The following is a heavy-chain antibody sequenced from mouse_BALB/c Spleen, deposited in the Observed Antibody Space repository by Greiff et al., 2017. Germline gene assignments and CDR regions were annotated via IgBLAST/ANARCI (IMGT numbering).Heavy chain of an antibody. V-gene: IGHV1-69*01. CDR1: GYTFTDYW. Sequence: QVQLQQPGAELVMPGASVKMSCKASGYTFTDYWMHWVKQRPGQGLEWIGAIDTSDSYTSYNQKFKGKATLTVDESSSTAYMQLSSLTSEDTAVYYCSSYNGISYWYFDVWGAGTTVTVSS. D-gene: IGHD1-1*01. CDR2: IDTSDSYT. CDR3: SSYNGISYWYFDV. J-gene: IGHJ1*01.